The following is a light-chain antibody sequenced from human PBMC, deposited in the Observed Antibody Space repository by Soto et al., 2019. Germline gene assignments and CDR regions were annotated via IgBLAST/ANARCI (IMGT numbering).Light chain of an antibody. J-gene: IGKJ5*01. CDR2: DVF. V-gene: IGKV3D-15*01. CDR1: QSVRSN. Sequence: EIVMTQSPATLSVSPGERATLSCRASQSVRSNLAWYQQKPGQAPRLLIYDVFTRATGIPARFSGSGSGTEFTLTISSLQSEDFAVYYCQQYNNWPAITFGQGTRLENK. CDR3: QQYNNWPAIT.